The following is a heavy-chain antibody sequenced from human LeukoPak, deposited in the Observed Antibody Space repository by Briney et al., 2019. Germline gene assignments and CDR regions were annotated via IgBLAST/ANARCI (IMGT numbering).Heavy chain of an antibody. CDR2: INHSGST. Sequence: PSETLSLTCAVYGGSFSGYYWSWIRQPPGMGLEWIGEINHSGSTNYNPSLRSRVTTSVDTSKNQFSLKLSSVTAADTAVYYCARGIGQLPTGGYWGQGTLVTVSS. CDR1: GGSFSGYY. D-gene: IGHD7-27*01. CDR3: ARGIGQLPTGGY. J-gene: IGHJ4*02. V-gene: IGHV4-34*01.